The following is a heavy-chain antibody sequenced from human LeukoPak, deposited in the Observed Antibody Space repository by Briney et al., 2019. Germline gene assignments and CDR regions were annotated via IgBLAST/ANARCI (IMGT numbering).Heavy chain of an antibody. CDR3: ARGDYYYDSSGYPPPLDY. D-gene: IGHD3-22*01. V-gene: IGHV4-31*03. J-gene: IGHJ4*02. Sequence: PSETLSLTCTVSGGSISSGGYYWSWIRQHPGTGLEWIGYIYYSGSTYYNPSLKSRVTISVDTSKNQFSLKLSSVTAADTAVYYCARGDYYYDSSGYPPPLDYWGQGTLVTVSS. CDR2: IYYSGST. CDR1: GGSISSGGYY.